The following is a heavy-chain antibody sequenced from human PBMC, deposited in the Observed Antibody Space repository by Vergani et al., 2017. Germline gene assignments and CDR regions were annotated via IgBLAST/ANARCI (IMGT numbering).Heavy chain of an antibody. V-gene: IGHV4-59*01. D-gene: IGHD3-10*01. CDR2: MYHSDST. Sequence: QVRLQESGPGLVKPSETLSLTCSVSGGSMSGYSWSWIRQPPGKELEWIGYMYHSDSTNYNPSLETRVTISGDTSEKPFSLKLHSVTAADTAVYFCGRVADFYGLESRLLDLWGQGILVTVSS. CDR3: GRVADFYGLESRLLDL. CDR1: GGSMSGYS. J-gene: IGHJ5*02.